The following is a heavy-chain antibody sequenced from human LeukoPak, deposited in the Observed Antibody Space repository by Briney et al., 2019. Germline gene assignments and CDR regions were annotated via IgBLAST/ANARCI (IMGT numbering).Heavy chain of an antibody. V-gene: IGHV3-9*01. CDR3: IKDMGFDLLKDAFHV. D-gene: IGHD3-9*01. CDR1: GFSLDDYA. J-gene: IGHJ3*01. CDR2: VSWDSGTK. Sequence: GGSLRLSCAGSGFSLDDYAMHWVRQAPGKGLEWVSSVSWDSGTKVYADSVKGRFTISRDNAKNSLYLQMNSLRSEDTASYYCIKDMGFDLLKDAFHVWGQGTMVTVSS.